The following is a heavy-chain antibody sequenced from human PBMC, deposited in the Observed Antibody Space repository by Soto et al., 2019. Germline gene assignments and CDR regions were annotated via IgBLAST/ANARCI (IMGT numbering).Heavy chain of an antibody. V-gene: IGHV4-34*01. CDR3: ARGEVTTGVY. J-gene: IGHJ4*02. CDR2: INHSGTT. D-gene: IGHD4-4*01. Sequence: PSETLSLTCAVYSGSISGYFWSWIRQSPGKGLEWIGEINHSGTTTYAPSLKSRVTMSVDTSKNQFSLKLSSVTAADTAIYYCARGEVTTGVYWGQGTLVTVSS. CDR1: SGSISGYF.